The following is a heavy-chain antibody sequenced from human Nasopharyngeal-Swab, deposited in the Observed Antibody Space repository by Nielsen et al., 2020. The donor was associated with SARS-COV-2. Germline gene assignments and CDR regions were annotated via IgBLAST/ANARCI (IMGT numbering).Heavy chain of an antibody. J-gene: IGHJ4*02. V-gene: IGHV1-3*01. CDR3: AFVSYDSSGYYYSY. Sequence: ASVKVSCKASGYTFTSYTMHWVRQASGQRLEWMGWINAGNGNTKYSQKFQGRVTITRDTSATTAYMELSSLRPEDTAVYYCAFVSYDSSGYYYSYWGQGTLVTVSS. CDR2: INAGNGNT. D-gene: IGHD3-22*01. CDR1: GYTFTSYT.